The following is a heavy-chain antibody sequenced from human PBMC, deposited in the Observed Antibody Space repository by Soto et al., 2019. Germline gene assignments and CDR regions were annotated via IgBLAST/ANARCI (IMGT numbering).Heavy chain of an antibody. V-gene: IGHV3-48*04. Sequence: PGGSLRLSCAASGFAFSTYSMNWVRQTPGKGLEWVSFISRLVDPKYYADSVRGRFTISRDNAENSLYLQMNSLRPEDTGVYYCVRGSTWFDYWGRGTLVTVSS. CDR2: ISRLVDPK. J-gene: IGHJ5*01. CDR1: GFAFSTYS. CDR3: VRGSTWFDY.